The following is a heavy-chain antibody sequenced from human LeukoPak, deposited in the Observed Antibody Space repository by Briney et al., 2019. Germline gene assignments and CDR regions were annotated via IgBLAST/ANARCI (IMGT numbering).Heavy chain of an antibody. Sequence: GASVKVSCKASGYTFTGYYMHWVRQAPGQGLEWMGWINPNSGGTNYAQKFQGRVTMTRDTSISTAYMELSRLRSDGTAVYYCARGDILTGYYQPPYYYYYGMDVWGQGTTVTVSS. CDR1: GYTFTGYY. CDR2: INPNSGGT. J-gene: IGHJ6*02. V-gene: IGHV1-2*02. D-gene: IGHD3-9*01. CDR3: ARGDILTGYYQPPYYYYYGMDV.